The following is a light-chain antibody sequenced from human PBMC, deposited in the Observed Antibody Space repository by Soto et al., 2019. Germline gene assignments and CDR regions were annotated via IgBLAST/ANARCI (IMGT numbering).Light chain of an antibody. J-gene: IGKJ1*01. CDR2: DAS. Sequence: DIQMTQSPSTLSASVGDRVTIPCRASQSISSWLAWYQQKPGKAPKLLIYDASALPRGVPSRFSGSGSGTKFTLTIASLQPDDFATYYCQQYETFSGTFGPGTKVDIK. CDR3: QQYETFSGT. V-gene: IGKV1-5*01. CDR1: QSISSW.